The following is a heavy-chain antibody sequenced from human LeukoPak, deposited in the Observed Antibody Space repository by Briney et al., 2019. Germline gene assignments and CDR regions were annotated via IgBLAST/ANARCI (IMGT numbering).Heavy chain of an antibody. J-gene: IGHJ4*02. D-gene: IGHD5-18*01. CDR3: VRGSYSYGYYSFDC. CDR1: GFTVSSSS. V-gene: IGHV3-53*01. CDR2: IYSGSST. Sequence: QPGGSLRLSCAASGFTVSSSSMSWVRRAPGKGLEWVSIIYSGSSTYSADSVEGRFTISRDNSKNTLYLQMNSLRAEDTAVYYCVRGSYSYGYYSFDCWGQGTLVTVSS.